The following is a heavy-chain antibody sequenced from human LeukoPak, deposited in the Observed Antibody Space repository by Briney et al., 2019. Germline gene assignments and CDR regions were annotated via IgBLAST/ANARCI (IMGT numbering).Heavy chain of an antibody. CDR2: ISAYNGNT. J-gene: IGHJ4*02. V-gene: IGHV1-18*01. CDR1: GYTFTSYG. CDR3: ARLFVEKYYYDSSGLDY. Sequence: ASVKVSCKASGYTFTSYGISWVRQAPGQGLEWMGWISAYNGNTNYAQNLQGRVTMTTDTSTSTAYMELRSLRSDDTAVYYCARLFVEKYYYDSSGLDYWGQGTLVTVSS. D-gene: IGHD3-22*01.